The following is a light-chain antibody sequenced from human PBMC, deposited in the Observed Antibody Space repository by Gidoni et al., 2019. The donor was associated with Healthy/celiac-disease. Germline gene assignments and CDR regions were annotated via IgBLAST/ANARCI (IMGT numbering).Light chain of an antibody. V-gene: IGLV3-25*02. CDR3: QSADSSGTYVV. J-gene: IGLJ2*01. CDR2: KDS. Sequence: SYELTQPPSVSVSPGQPARITCSGDAVPKQSASWYQQKPGQAPVLVIYKDSERPSGIPERFSGSSSGTTVTLTISGVQAEDEADYYCQSADSSGTYVVFGGGTKLTVL. CDR1: AVPKQS.